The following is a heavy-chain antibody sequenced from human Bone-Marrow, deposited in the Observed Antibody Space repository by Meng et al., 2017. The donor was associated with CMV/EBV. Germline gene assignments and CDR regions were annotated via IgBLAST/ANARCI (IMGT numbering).Heavy chain of an antibody. CDR1: GGSFSGYY. D-gene: IGHD3-3*01. V-gene: IGHV4-34*01. CDR2: INHSGST. CDR3: ARGLNDFWSGYYVDY. J-gene: IGHJ4*02. Sequence: GSLRLSCAVYGGSFSGYYWSWIRQPPGKGLEWIGEINHSGSTNYNPSLKSRVTISVDTSKNQFPLKLSSVTAADTAVYYCARGLNDFWSGYYVDYWGQGTLVTVSS.